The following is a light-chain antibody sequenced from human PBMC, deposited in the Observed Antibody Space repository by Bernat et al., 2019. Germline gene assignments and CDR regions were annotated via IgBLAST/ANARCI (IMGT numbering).Light chain of an antibody. CDR2: YAS. CDR3: QPSYSFPLT. CDR1: QSIGSS. J-gene: IGKJ4*01. V-gene: IGKV6-21*02. Sequence: KKKVTITCQATQSIGSSLHWYQQKPGQSPKLLIKYASQSISGVPSRFSGSGSGTDFTLTINTLEAEDAATYYCQPSYSFPLTFGGGTKVEIK.